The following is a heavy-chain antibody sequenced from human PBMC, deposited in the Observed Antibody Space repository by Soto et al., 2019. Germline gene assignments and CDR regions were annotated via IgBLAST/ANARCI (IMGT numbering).Heavy chain of an antibody. CDR1: GVTFSSYA. CDR3: ARDVDSGYYVRWFDP. CDR2: IIPMFGTT. V-gene: IGHV1-69*13. D-gene: IGHD3-22*01. J-gene: IGHJ5*02. Sequence: SVKVSGKASGVTFSSYAISWVRQAPGQGLEWMGGIIPMFGTTNYAQRFQGRVTITADESTSTAYMELSSLRSEDTAVYYCARDVDSGYYVRWFDPWGQGTLVTVSS.